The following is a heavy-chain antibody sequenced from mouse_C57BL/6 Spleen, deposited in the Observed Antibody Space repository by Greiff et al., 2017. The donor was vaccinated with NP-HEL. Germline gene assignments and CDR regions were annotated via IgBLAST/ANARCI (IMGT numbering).Heavy chain of an antibody. V-gene: IGHV1-80*01. CDR2: IYPGDGDT. CDR1: GYAFSSYW. Sequence: VQLQQSGAELVKPGASVKISCKASGYAFSSYWMNWVKQRPGKGLEWIGQIYPGDGDTNYNGKFKGKATLTADKSSSTSYMQLSSLTSEDSAVYFCARGTDYCAMDDWGKGTSVTVSS. D-gene: IGHD2-14*01. J-gene: IGHJ4*01. CDR3: ARGTDYCAMDD.